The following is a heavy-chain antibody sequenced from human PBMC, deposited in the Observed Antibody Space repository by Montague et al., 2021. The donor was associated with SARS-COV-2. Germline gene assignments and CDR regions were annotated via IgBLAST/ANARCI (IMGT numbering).Heavy chain of an antibody. Sequence: SRRLYCAASGFTVSSNYMSWVRQAPGKGLEWVSDIYSGGSTYYADSVKGRFTISRDNSKNTVYLQMNSLRAEDTAVYYCARDTPKQLNYYYGMDVWGQGTTVTVSS. V-gene: IGHV3-66*01. CDR1: GFTVSSNY. J-gene: IGHJ6*02. D-gene: IGHD6-13*01. CDR3: ARDTPKQLNYYYGMDV. CDR2: IYSGGST.